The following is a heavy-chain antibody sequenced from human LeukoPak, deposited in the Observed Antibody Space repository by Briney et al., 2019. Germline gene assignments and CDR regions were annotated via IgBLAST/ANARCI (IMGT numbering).Heavy chain of an antibody. D-gene: IGHD5-18*01. V-gene: IGHV1-8*01. Sequence: ASVRVSCKASGYTFTSYDINWVRQATGQGLEWMGWMNPNSGNTGYAQKFQGRVTMTRNTSISTAYMELSSLRSEDTAVYYCARGIQLWFGEIYYMDVWGKGTTVTVS. CDR2: MNPNSGNT. CDR3: ARGIQLWFGEIYYMDV. J-gene: IGHJ6*03. CDR1: GYTFTSYD.